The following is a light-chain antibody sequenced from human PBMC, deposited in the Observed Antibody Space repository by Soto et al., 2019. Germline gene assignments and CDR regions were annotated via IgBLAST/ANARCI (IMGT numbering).Light chain of an antibody. CDR3: YSYTSSSTYV. CDR1: SSDVGGYNY. Sequence: QSALTQPASVSGSPGQSITISCTGTSSDVGGYNYVSWYQQHPAKAPKLMIYDVSNRPSGVPNRFSGSKSANTASLTISGLQAADEADYYCYSYTSSSTYVFGTGTKLTVL. V-gene: IGLV2-14*01. CDR2: DVS. J-gene: IGLJ1*01.